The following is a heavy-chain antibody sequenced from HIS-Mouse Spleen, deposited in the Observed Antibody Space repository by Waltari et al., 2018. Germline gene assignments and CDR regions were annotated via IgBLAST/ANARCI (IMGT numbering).Heavy chain of an antibody. CDR2: IDWDDDK. CDR3: ARIQAGKLELPFDY. Sequence: QVTLRESGPALVIPTQTLTLTCTSSGFSLSTIGMCVSWIRQPPGKALEWLARIDWDDDKYYSTSLKTRLTISKDTSKNQVVLTMTNMDPVDTATYYCARIQAGKLELPFDYWGQGTLVTVSS. D-gene: IGHD1-7*01. V-gene: IGHV2-70*15. J-gene: IGHJ4*02. CDR1: GFSLSTIGMC.